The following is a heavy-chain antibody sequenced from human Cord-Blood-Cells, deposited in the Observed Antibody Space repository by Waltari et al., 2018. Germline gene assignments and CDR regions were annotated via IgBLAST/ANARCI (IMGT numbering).Heavy chain of an antibody. CDR1: GFTFSSYW. J-gene: IGHJ4*02. CDR2: IKQDGSEK. D-gene: IGHD7-27*01. V-gene: IGHV3-7*01. Sequence: RLSCAASGFTFSSYWMSWVRQAPGKGLEWVANIKQDGSEKYYVDSVKGRFTISRDNAKNSLYLQMNSLRAEDTAVYYCARVHNWGSTYYFDYWGQGTLVTVSS. CDR3: ARVHNWGSTYYFDY.